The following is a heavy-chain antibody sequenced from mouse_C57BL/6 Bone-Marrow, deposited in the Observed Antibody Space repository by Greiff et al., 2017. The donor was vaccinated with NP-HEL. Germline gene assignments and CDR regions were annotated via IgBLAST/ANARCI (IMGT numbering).Heavy chain of an antibody. Sequence: EVQLKESGPGLVKPSQSLSLTCSVTGYSITSGYYWNWIRQFPGNKLEWMGYISYDGSNNYNPSLKNRISITRDTSKNQFFLKLNSVTTEDTATYYCARDKDDGYYLYAMDYWGQGTSVTVSS. D-gene: IGHD2-3*01. CDR1: GYSITSGYY. CDR2: ISYDGSN. V-gene: IGHV3-6*01. J-gene: IGHJ4*01. CDR3: ARDKDDGYYLYAMDY.